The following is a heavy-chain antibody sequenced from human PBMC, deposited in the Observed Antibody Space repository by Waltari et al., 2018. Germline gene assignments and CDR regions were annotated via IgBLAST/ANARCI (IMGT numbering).Heavy chain of an antibody. D-gene: IGHD2-2*01. CDR3: ARAYCSSTSCYPARYYFDY. V-gene: IGHV1-2*02. CDR2: INPNSGGT. J-gene: IGHJ4*02. CDR1: GYTFTGYY. Sequence: QVQLVQSGAEVKKPGASVKVSCKASGYTFTGYYMHWVRQAPGQGLEWMGWINPNSGGTNYAQKFQGRGTMTRDTSISTAYMELSRLRSDDTAVYYCARAYCSSTSCYPARYYFDYWGQGTLVTVSS.